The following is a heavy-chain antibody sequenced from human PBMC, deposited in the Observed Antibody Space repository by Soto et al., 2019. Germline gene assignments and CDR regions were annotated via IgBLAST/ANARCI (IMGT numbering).Heavy chain of an antibody. CDR3: ARSLGGGMVYSYGSDWFDP. J-gene: IGHJ5*02. Sequence: PSETLSLTCTVSGGSISSGGYYWSWIRQHPGKGLEWIGYIYYSGSTYYNPSLKSRVTISVDTSKNQFSLKLSSVTAADTAVYYCARSLGGGMVYSYGSDWFDPWGQGTLVTVSS. V-gene: IGHV4-31*03. CDR1: GGSISSGGYY. D-gene: IGHD5-18*01. CDR2: IYYSGST.